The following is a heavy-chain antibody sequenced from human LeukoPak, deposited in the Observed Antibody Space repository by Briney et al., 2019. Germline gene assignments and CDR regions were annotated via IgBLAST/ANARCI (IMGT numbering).Heavy chain of an antibody. V-gene: IGHV1-24*01. J-gene: IGHJ6*02. CDR3: ATGRYIGDGGGMDV. D-gene: IGHD1-1*01. CDR2: FDPEDGET. Sequence: ASVKVSCKVSGYTLTELSMHWVRQTPGKGLEWMGGFDPEDGETIYAQKFQGRVTMTEDTSTDTAYTELSSLRSEDTAVYYCATGRYIGDGGGMDVWGQGTTVTVSS. CDR1: GYTLTELS.